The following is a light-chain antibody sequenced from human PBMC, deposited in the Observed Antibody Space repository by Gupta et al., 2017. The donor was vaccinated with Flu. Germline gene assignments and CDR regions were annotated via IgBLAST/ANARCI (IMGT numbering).Light chain of an antibody. CDR2: GAS. J-gene: IGKJ3*01. CDR3: QHEDNCPLI. CDR1: QGVSNN. Sequence: EIVLTQSPATLSVSLGERATLSCRASQGVSNNLAWYQQKPGQAPRLLIYGASTRATGVPARFSGSGSGTEFTLTISGLQSEDFAVYYCQHEDNCPLIFGHGTTVDIK. V-gene: IGKV3-15*01.